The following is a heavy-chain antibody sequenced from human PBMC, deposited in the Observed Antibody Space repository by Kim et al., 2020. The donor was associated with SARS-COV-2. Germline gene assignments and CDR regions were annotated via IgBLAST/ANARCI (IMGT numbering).Heavy chain of an antibody. Sequence: SETLSLTCTVSGGSISSSSYYWGWIRQPPGKGLEWIVSIYYSGSTYYNPSLKSRVTISVDTSKNQFSLKLSSVTAADTAVYYCARHEGGYDSYYDYVWGSYRSDGYDYWGQGTLVTVSS. CDR1: GGSISSSSYY. CDR2: IYYSGST. V-gene: IGHV4-39*01. D-gene: IGHD3-16*02. CDR3: ARHEGGYDSYYDYVWGSYRSDGYDY. J-gene: IGHJ4*02.